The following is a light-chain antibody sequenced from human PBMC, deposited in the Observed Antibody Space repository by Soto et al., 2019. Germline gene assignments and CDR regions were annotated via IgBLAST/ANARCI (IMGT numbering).Light chain of an antibody. CDR1: RGISSY. CDR3: QQLNSYPQT. Sequence: DIQMTQSPSSLSASVGDRVTSTCQASRGISSYLAWYQQKPGKPPKLLVYSASTLQSGVPSRFSGSGSGPDFTLTISSLQPEDSATYFCQQLNSYPQTFGQGTRLEIK. J-gene: IGKJ5*01. V-gene: IGKV1-9*01. CDR2: SAS.